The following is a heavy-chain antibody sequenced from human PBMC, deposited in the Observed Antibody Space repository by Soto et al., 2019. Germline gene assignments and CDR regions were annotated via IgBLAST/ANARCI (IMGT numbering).Heavy chain of an antibody. V-gene: IGHV3-21*01. D-gene: IGHD6-13*01. CDR2: ISSSSSYI. Sequence: GGSLRLSCAASGFTFSSYSMNWVRQAPGKGLEWVSSISSSSSYIYYADSVKGRFTISRDNAKNSLYLQMNSLRAEDTAVYYCARLAAAGTYAFDIWGQGTMVTVSS. CDR3: ARLAAAGTYAFDI. J-gene: IGHJ3*02. CDR1: GFTFSSYS.